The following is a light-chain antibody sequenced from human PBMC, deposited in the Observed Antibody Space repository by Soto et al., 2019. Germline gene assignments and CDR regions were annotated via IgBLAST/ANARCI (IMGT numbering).Light chain of an antibody. J-gene: IGLJ3*02. V-gene: IGLV1-40*01. CDR2: GNR. Sequence: QAVLTQPPSVSGAPGQRVTISCTGNNSNLGAGYDVHWYQQLPGAAPKLVIFGNRNRPSGVPERFSGSKSGTSASLAITGLQAEDEADYYCQAYDDSRTAFVFGGGTKLTVL. CDR1: NSNLGAGYD. CDR3: QAYDDSRTAFV.